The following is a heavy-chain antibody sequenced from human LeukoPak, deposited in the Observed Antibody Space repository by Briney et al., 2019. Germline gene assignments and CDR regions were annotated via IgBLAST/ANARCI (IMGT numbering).Heavy chain of an antibody. CDR1: GFTFNSYS. Sequence: PGGSLRLSCAASGFTFNSYSMNWVRQAPGKGLEWVSVIYSGGSTYYADSVKGRFTISRDNSKNTLYLQINSLRAEDTAVYYCARDLGQYCSSSTSCYAGLFGYWGQGTLVTVSS. CDR2: IYSGGST. V-gene: IGHV3-53*01. D-gene: IGHD2-2*01. J-gene: IGHJ4*02. CDR3: ARDLGQYCSSSTSCYAGLFGY.